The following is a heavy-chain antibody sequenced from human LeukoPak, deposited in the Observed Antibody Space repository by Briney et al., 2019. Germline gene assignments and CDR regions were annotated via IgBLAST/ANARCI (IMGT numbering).Heavy chain of an antibody. D-gene: IGHD6-13*01. CDR2: IYTSGST. Sequence: SETLSLTCTVSGGSISSYYWSWIRQPAGKGLEWIGRIYTSGSTNYNPSLKSRVTISVDTSKNQFSLKLSSVTAADTAVYYCAGSIAAAGTQDYWGQGTLVTVS. J-gene: IGHJ4*02. V-gene: IGHV4-4*07. CDR3: AGSIAAAGTQDY. CDR1: GGSISSYY.